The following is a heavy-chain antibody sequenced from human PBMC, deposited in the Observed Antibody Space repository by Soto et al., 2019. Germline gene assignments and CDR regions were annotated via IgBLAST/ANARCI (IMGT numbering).Heavy chain of an antibody. CDR2: INHSGST. CDR3: ALEYSSSWYTKLAAFDI. V-gene: IGHV4-34*01. Sequence: SETLSLTCAVYGGSFSGYYWSWIRQPPGKGLEWIGEINHSGSTNYNPSLKSRVTISVDTSKNQFSLKLSSVTAADTAVYYCALEYSSSWYTKLAAFDIWGQGTMVTVS. CDR1: GGSFSGYY. D-gene: IGHD6-13*01. J-gene: IGHJ3*02.